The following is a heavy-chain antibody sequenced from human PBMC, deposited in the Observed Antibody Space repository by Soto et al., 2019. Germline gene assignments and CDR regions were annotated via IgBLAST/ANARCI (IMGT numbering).Heavy chain of an antibody. CDR1: GGSITNSSYY. CDR3: VSQRTTVPTQAYFDY. CDR2: VYYRGRS. J-gene: IGHJ4*02. V-gene: IGHV4-39*01. D-gene: IGHD4-17*01. Sequence: XTLSLTCTVSGGSITNSSYYWGWIRQSPGKGLEWIGSVYYRGRSYSKSSVKSRVTISVDTSKNRFSLSLNSVTASDTAVYFCVSQRTTVPTQAYFDYWGPGALVTVSS.